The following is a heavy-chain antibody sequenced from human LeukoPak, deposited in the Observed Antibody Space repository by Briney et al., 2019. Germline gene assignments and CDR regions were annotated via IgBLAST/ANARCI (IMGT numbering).Heavy chain of an antibody. CDR2: ISYDGSNK. D-gene: IGHD5-12*01. CDR1: GFTFSNYA. J-gene: IGHJ4*02. CDR3: ARDRGYSGYDGLDY. Sequence: PGGSLRLSYAASGFTFSNYATHWVRQAPGKGLEWVAVISYDGSNKYDADSVKGRFTISRDNSKNTLYLQMNSLRAEDTAVYYCARDRGYSGYDGLDYWGQGTLVTVSS. V-gene: IGHV3-30-3*01.